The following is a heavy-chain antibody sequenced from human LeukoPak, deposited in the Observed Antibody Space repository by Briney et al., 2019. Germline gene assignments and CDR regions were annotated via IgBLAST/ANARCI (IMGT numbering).Heavy chain of an antibody. D-gene: IGHD5-12*01. Sequence: SETLSLTCTVSGGSISSYYWSWIRQPAGKGLEWIGRIYTSGSTNCNPSLKSRVTMSVDTSKNQFSLKLSSVTAADTAVYYCARTTLVATKASYDYYYYYYYMDVWGKGTTVTVSS. V-gene: IGHV4-4*07. CDR3: ARTTLVATKASYDYYYYYYYMDV. CDR1: GGSISSYY. J-gene: IGHJ6*03. CDR2: IYTSGST.